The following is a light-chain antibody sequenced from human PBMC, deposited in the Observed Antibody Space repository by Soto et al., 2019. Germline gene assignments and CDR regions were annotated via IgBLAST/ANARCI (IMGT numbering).Light chain of an antibody. CDR2: NVS. CDR1: SSDVGGHNY. V-gene: IGLV2-14*03. J-gene: IGLJ3*02. Sequence: QSVLTQPASVSGSPGQSITISCTGTSSDVGGHNYVSWYQQHPGKPPKLLINNVSHRPSGVSDRFSGSKSGNTASLTISGLQAEDEGDYYCSAYTARSNLVFGGGTKLTV. CDR3: SAYTARSNLV.